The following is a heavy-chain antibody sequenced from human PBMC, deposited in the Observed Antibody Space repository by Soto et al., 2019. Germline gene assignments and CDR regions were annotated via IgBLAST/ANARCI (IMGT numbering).Heavy chain of an antibody. CDR1: GGSISSYC. CDR3: ARVRGYSYGDGSFDY. Sequence: QVQLQESGPGLVMPSETLSLTCTVSGGSISSYCWGWIRQPPGKGLGWIGFIAYSGRTNYNPSLKRRVTIPADTSKNQFSMKLSSVTAADSAVYYCARVRGYSYGDGSFDYWGQGALVTFSS. D-gene: IGHD5-18*01. J-gene: IGHJ4*02. V-gene: IGHV4-59*01. CDR2: IAYSGRT.